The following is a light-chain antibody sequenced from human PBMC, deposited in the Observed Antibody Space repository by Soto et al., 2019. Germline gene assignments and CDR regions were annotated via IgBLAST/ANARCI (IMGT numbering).Light chain of an antibody. V-gene: IGKV1-17*01. CDR2: AAS. J-gene: IGKJ1*01. CDR3: QQHNSYSET. CDR1: QGIRND. Sequence: ASQGIRNDLGWYQQKPGQAPKXLIYAASSLQSGVPSRFSGSGSGTECTLTISSLQPEDVATYYCQQHNSYSETLSQGTKVDIK.